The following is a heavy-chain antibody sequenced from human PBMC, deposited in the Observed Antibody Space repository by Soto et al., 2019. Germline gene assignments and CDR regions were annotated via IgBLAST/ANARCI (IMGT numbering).Heavy chain of an antibody. CDR1: GFTLRDWH. V-gene: IGHV3-48*02. J-gene: IGHJ6*02. Sequence: GGSLRFSCEASGFTLRDWHMNRLRKAPGKGLVWVSYISRYSDAIYYEDSVKGRFTISRDNARNSLSLQMNSLRDEDTAVYYCARDNGRGYAMDVWGQGSTVTVSS. CDR3: ARDNGRGYAMDV. CDR2: ISRYSDAI. D-gene: IGHD2-2*01.